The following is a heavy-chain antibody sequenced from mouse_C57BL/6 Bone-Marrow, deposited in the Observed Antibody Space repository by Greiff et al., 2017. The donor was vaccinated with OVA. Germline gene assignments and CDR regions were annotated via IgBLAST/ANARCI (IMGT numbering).Heavy chain of an antibody. D-gene: IGHD2-5*01. CDR1: GYSFTDYN. CDR3: AIVYYSNYPYAMNY. J-gene: IGHJ4*01. V-gene: IGHV1-39*01. CDR2: INPNYGTT. Sequence: EVKLMESGPELVKPGASVKISCKASGYSFTDYNMNWVKQSNGKSLEWIGVINPNYGTTSYNQKFKGKATLTVDQSSSTAYMQLNSLTSEDSAVYYCAIVYYSNYPYAMNYWGQGTSVTVSS.